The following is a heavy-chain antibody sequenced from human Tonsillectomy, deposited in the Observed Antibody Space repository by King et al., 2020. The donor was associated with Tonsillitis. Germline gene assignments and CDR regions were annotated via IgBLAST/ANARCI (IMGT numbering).Heavy chain of an antibody. CDR1: GYSFSNYW. V-gene: IGHV5-51*03. CDR2: VYPGDSDA. J-gene: IGHJ4*02. CDR3: ARRQFVYANDWYYFDF. Sequence: QLVQSGAEVKKPGESLKISCKGSGYSFSNYWIAWVRQMPGKGLEWMGIVYPGDSDARYSPSFQGQVTISADKSINTAYLQWSSLKASDTAVYYCARRQFVYANDWYYFDFWGQGTLVTVSS. D-gene: IGHD3-9*01.